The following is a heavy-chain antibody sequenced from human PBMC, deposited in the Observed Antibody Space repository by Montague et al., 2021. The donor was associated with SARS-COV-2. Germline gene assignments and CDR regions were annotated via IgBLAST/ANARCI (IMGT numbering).Heavy chain of an antibody. CDR1: GFTFSSYS. J-gene: IGHJ4*02. Sequence: SLRLSCAASGFTFSSYSMNWVRQAPGKGLEWVSSISSSSSYIYYADPVKGRFTISRDNAKNSLYLQMNSLRAEDTAVYYCARSLYYYDGSGYYYFDYWGQGTLVTVSS. CDR2: ISSSSSYI. V-gene: IGHV3-21*01. D-gene: IGHD3-22*01. CDR3: ARSLYYYDGSGYYYFDY.